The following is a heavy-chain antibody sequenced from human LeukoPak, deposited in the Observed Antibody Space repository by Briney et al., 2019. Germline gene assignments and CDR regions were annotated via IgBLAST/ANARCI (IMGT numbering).Heavy chain of an antibody. CDR1: GFTFRNAW. J-gene: IGHJ6*03. D-gene: IGHD3-10*01. CDR3: ARARMRVRGVTTRGYYMDV. CDR2: INHSGST. V-gene: IGHV4-34*01. Sequence: GSLRLSCAASGFTFRNAWMSWVRQPPGKGLEWIGEINHSGSTNYNPSLKSRVTISVDTSKNQFSLKLSSVTAADTAVYYCARARMRVRGVTTRGYYMDVWGKGTTVTVSS.